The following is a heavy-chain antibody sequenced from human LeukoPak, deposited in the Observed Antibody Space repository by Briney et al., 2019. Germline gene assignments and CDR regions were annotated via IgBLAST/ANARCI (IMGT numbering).Heavy chain of an antibody. D-gene: IGHD3-10*01. Sequence: GGSLRLSCAASGFTFSSYGMHWVRQAPGKGLEWVAVISYDGSNKYYADSVKGRFTISRDNSKNTLYLQMNSLRAEDTAVYYCAKDINPIVRGVQTYYYGMDVWGQGTTVTVSS. V-gene: IGHV3-30*18. CDR2: ISYDGSNK. J-gene: IGHJ6*02. CDR1: GFTFSSYG. CDR3: AKDINPIVRGVQTYYYGMDV.